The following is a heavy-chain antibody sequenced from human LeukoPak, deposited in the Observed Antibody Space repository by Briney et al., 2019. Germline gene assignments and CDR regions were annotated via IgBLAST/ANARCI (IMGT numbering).Heavy chain of an antibody. CDR3: AKDLVYSGSQGNY. CDR2: ISSSSSTI. V-gene: IGHV3-48*01. J-gene: IGHJ4*02. CDR1: GFTFSSYS. Sequence: GGSLRLSCAASGFTFSSYSMNWVRQAPGKGLEWVSYISSSSSTIHYADSVKGRFTISRDNSKNTLYLQMNSLRAEDTAVYYCAKDLVYSGSQGNYWGQGTLVTVSS. D-gene: IGHD1-26*01.